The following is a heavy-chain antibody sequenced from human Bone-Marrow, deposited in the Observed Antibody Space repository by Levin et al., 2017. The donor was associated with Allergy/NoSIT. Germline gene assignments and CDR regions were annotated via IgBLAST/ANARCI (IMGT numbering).Heavy chain of an antibody. CDR3: ARVEGTDTTWSIAVAGGYFDY. D-gene: IGHD6-19*01. CDR2: ISSSGSTI. V-gene: IGHV3-11*01. Sequence: GGSLRLSCAASGFTFSDYYMSWIRQAPGKGLEWVSYISSSGSTIYYADSVKGRFTISRDNAKNSLYLQMNSLRAEDTAVYYCARVEGTDTTWSIAVAGGYFDYWGQGTLVTVSS. CDR1: GFTFSDYY. J-gene: IGHJ4*02.